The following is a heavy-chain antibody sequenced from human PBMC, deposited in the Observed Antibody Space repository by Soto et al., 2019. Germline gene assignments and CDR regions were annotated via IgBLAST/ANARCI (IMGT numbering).Heavy chain of an antibody. D-gene: IGHD5-18*01. CDR1: GFSFSNYW. Sequence: EVQLVESGGGLVQPGGSLRLSCAASGFSFSNYWIHWVRQAPGKGLVWVSRIKTDGSSTHYAAYVKGRFPISRDNAKNTLYLQMNRLTAEDTAVYYCAKREGNTYGLFHWGQGTLVTVSS. J-gene: IGHJ4*02. CDR3: AKREGNTYGLFH. CDR2: IKTDGSST. V-gene: IGHV3-74*01.